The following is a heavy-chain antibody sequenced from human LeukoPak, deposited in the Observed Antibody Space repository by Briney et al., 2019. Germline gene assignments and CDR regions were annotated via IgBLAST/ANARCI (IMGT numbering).Heavy chain of an antibody. CDR1: RFTFSTYW. V-gene: IGHV3-7*01. J-gene: IGHJ4*02. CDR3: ARDGVYRSSAPDY. D-gene: IGHD2-8*01. CDR2: IKQDGSEK. Sequence: GGSLRLSCAASRFTFSTYWMSWVRQAPGKGLEWVANIKQDGSEKYVDSVKGRFTISRDNAKNSLYLRMNSLRAEDTAVYYCARDGVYRSSAPDYWGQGTLVTVSS.